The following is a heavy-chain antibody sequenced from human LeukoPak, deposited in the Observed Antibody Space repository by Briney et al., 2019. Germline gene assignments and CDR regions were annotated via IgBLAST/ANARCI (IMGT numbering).Heavy chain of an antibody. J-gene: IGHJ6*03. CDR2: IKQDGSEK. CDR1: GFTFGSYW. CDR3: ARRYMDV. V-gene: IGHV3-7*01. Sequence: SGGSLRLSCAASGFTFGSYWVSWVRQAPGKGLEWVANIKQDGSEKYYVDSVKGRFTISRDNAKNSLYLQMNSLRAEDTAVYYCARRYMDVWGKGTTVTVSS.